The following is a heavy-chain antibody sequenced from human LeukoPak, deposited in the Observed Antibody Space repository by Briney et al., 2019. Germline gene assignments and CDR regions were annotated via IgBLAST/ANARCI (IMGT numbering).Heavy chain of an antibody. D-gene: IGHD4-17*01. J-gene: IGHJ4*02. V-gene: IGHV4-4*02. CDR3: ARDGYGDYGFDY. Sequence: PSETLSLTCTVSGDSINSLDLWSWVRQPPGKGLEWIGEMYLSGTTHSNPSVKSRVTISIDKSKNQFFLKLSSVTAADTAVYYCARDGYGDYGFDYWGQGTLVTVSS. CDR1: GDSINSLDL. CDR2: MYLSGTT.